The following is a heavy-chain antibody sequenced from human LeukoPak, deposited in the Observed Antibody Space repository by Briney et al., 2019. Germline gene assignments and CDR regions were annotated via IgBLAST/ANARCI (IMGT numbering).Heavy chain of an antibody. D-gene: IGHD3-22*01. CDR3: ARGDQYYYDSSGYPSENWFDP. CDR1: GYTFTGYY. V-gene: IGHV1-2*02. J-gene: IGHJ5*02. Sequence: ASVKVSCKASGYTFTGYYMHWVRQAPGQGLEWMGWINPNSGGTNYAQKFQGRVTMTRDTSISTAYMELSRLRSDDTAVYYCARGDQYYYDSSGYPSENWFDPWGQGTLVTVSS. CDR2: INPNSGGT.